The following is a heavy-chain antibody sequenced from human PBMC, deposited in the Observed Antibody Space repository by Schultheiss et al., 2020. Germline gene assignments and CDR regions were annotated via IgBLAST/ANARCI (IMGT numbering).Heavy chain of an antibody. J-gene: IGHJ5*02. CDR1: GGSISSSSYY. V-gene: IGHV4-39*01. Sequence: SETLSLTCTVSGGSISSSSYYWGWIRQPPGKGLEWIGSIYYSGSTYYNPSLKSRVTISVDTSKNQFSLKLSSVTAADTAVYYCARQDYDYVWGSYYFDPWCEVTLVTVSS. D-gene: IGHD3-16*01. CDR2: IYYSGST. CDR3: ARQDYDYVWGSYYFDP.